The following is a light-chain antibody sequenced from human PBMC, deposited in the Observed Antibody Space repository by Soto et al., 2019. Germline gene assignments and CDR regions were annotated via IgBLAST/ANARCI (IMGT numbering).Light chain of an antibody. CDR3: QQYRNSWT. Sequence: EIVLTQSPGTLSLSPGERATLSRRASPSVGTSYLACSQHKPGQARRLLIYGASSRATGIPDRFSGSGSGTVFTLTISRLEPEDFAVYYCQQYRNSWTFGQGTKVDIK. V-gene: IGKV3-20*01. J-gene: IGKJ1*01. CDR2: GAS. CDR1: PSVGTSY.